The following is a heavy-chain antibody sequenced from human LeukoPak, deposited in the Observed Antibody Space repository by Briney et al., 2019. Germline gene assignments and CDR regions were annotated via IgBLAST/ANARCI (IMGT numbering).Heavy chain of an antibody. CDR3: ARGEWPSSYYYYGMDV. CDR2: IKQDGSEK. Sequence: GGSLRLSCAASGFTFSSYWMSWVRQAPGKGLEWVANIKQDGSEKYYVDSVKGRFTISRDNAKNSLYLQMNSLRAEDTAVYYCARGEWPSSYYYYGMDVWGQGTTVTVSS. D-gene: IGHD3-3*01. CDR1: GFTFSSYW. J-gene: IGHJ6*02. V-gene: IGHV3-7*01.